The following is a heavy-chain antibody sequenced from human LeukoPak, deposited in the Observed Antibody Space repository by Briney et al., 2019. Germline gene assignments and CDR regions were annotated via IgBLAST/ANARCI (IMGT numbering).Heavy chain of an antibody. CDR2: TYYRSKWYN. CDR3: ATGGPVPGYHY. V-gene: IGHV6-1*01. Sequence: SQTLSLTCAISVDSVSSNSAAWNWIRHSPSRGLEWLGRTYYRSKWYNDYALSVKSRITINPDTSKNQFSLQLNSVTPEDTAVYYCATGGPVPGYHYWGQGTLVTVYS. CDR1: VDSVSSNSAA. D-gene: IGHD6-19*01. J-gene: IGHJ4*02.